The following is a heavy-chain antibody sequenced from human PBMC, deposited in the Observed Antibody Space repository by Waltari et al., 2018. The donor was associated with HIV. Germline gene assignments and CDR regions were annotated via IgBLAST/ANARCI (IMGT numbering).Heavy chain of an antibody. D-gene: IGHD3-10*01. CDR2: DSDDRGYQ. V-gene: IGHV1-18*01. CDR1: GYTFTSYA. J-gene: IGHJ6*02. Sequence: QVQLVQSGAEVKKPGASVKVSCKASGYTFTSYAISWVRQAPGQGLAWRGWDSDDRGYQNDAQKVQGRVTMTTDPSTSTADRGLRSLRSDDAAVYYCAREGTENYFGSGSYYYEGYYYYGMDVWGQGTTVTVSS. CDR3: AREGTENYFGSGSYYYEGYYYYGMDV.